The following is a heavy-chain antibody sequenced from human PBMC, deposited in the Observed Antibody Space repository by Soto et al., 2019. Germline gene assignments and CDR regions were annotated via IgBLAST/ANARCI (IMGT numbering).Heavy chain of an antibody. V-gene: IGHV4-34*01. CDR1: GGSFSPTF. CDR2: SDHGGST. Sequence: SETLSLTCAISGGSFSPTFWAWIRQPPGKGLEWIGESDHGGSTNYNPSLKSRVTISVDTSKNQFSLKLTSVTAADTGIYYCARGSDYYSSPLDSWGQGTLVTVSS. CDR3: ARGSDYYSSPLDS. D-gene: IGHD5-18*01. J-gene: IGHJ5*01.